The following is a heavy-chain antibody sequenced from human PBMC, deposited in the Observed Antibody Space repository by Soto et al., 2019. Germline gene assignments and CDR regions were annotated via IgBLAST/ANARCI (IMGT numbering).Heavy chain of an antibody. D-gene: IGHD1-26*01. J-gene: IGHJ4*01. CDR2: INNDGSTT. Sequence: PGGSLRLSCAASTSAFRDASMNWVRQAPGKGLEWISSINNDGSTTNYADSVKGRFTISRDNAKNKLYLQMNSLRAEDTAVYYCVRDRAFFDTTDYWGHGTLVTVS. CDR1: TSAFRDAS. CDR3: VRDRAFFDTTDY. V-gene: IGHV3-74*01.